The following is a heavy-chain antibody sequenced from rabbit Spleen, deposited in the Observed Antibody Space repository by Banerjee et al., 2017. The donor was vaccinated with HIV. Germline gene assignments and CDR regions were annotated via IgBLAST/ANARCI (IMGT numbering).Heavy chain of an antibody. CDR2: MYTGSSGST. D-gene: IGHD1-1*01. Sequence: QEQLVESGGDLVKPGASLTLTCTASGFSFSGSHYMCWVRQAPGKGLEWIACMYTGSSGSTYYASWAKGRFTISKTSSTTVTLQMTSLTAADTATYFCVRDKATISGDYGPYYFNLWGPGTLVTVS. CDR3: VRDKATISGDYGPYYFNL. V-gene: IGHV1S45*01. CDR1: GFSFSGSHY. J-gene: IGHJ4*01.